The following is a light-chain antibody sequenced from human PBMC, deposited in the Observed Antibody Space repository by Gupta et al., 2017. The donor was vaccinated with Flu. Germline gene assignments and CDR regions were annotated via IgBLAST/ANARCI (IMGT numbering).Light chain of an antibody. J-gene: IGLJ2*01. CDR3: NSRDSTDNHQAV. V-gene: IGLV3-19*01. Sequence: SSALTPDPAVSVALVQTVRLTCQGDSLRKSYASWYQQKPGQAPVLVIYAKNSRPSGSPDRFSGSSSGNTASLTITGAQAEDEADYYCNSRDSTDNHQAVFGGGTKLTVL. CDR1: SLRKSY. CDR2: AKN.